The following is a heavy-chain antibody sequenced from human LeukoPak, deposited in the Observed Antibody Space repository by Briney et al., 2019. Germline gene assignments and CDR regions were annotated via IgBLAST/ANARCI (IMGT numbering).Heavy chain of an antibody. Sequence: GGSLRLSCEASGFTFSNYWMHWVRQAPGKGLVWVSRINSDRSSTSYADSVRGRFTISRDNAKNTLYLQMNSLRAEDTAVYYCAPNWFDPWGQGTLVTVSS. J-gene: IGHJ5*02. V-gene: IGHV3-74*01. CDR1: GFTFSNYW. CDR2: INSDRSST. CDR3: APNWFDP.